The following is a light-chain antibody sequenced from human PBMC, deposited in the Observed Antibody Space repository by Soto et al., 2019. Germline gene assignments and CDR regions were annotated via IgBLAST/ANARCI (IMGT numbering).Light chain of an antibody. Sequence: EIVMTQSPATLSVSPGERATLSCRARQSVSSNLAWYQQKPGQAPRLLIYGASTRATGIPARFSGSGSGTEVTLTLIRLQSEDFAVYYCQQYNNWPYTFGHRTKLESK. J-gene: IGKJ2*01. CDR2: GAS. CDR3: QQYNNWPYT. CDR1: QSVSSN. V-gene: IGKV3-15*01.